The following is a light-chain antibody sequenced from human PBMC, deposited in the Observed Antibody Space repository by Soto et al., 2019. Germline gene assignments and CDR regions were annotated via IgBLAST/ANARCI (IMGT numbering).Light chain of an antibody. V-gene: IGKV1-5*01. CDR3: QQYHTSWT. Sequence: DVQMTQSRSTLSGSVGDRVSITCRASQTISSWLACYQQKPGKAPNLLIHDGFSLESGVPSRFSGSGSGTEFTLTITSLQPDDFATYYCQQYHTSWTFGQGTKVDIK. CDR1: QTISSW. CDR2: DGF. J-gene: IGKJ1*01.